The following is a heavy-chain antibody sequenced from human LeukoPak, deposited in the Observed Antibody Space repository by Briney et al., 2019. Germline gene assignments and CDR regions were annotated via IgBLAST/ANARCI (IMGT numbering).Heavy chain of an antibody. CDR3: ARVLLADGYKEMAVVGYFDY. Sequence: GGSLRLSCAASGFTFSSYSMNWVRQAPGKGLEWVSSISSSSSYIYYADSVKGRFTISRDNAKNSLYLQMNSLRAEDTAAYYCARVLLADGYKEMAVVGYFDYWGQGTLVTVSS. J-gene: IGHJ4*02. V-gene: IGHV3-21*01. CDR1: GFTFSSYS. D-gene: IGHD5-24*01. CDR2: ISSSSSYI.